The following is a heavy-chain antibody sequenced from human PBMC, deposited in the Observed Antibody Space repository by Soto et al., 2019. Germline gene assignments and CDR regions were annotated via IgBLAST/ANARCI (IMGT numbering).Heavy chain of an antibody. D-gene: IGHD3-3*01. V-gene: IGHV3-9*01. J-gene: IGHJ4*02. CDR2: ISWNSGTR. CDR1: GFTFDDYA. Sequence: EVQLEESGGGLIQPGRSLRLSCAASGFTFDDYAMHWVRQAPGKGLEWVSGISWNSGTRGYADSVRGRFTISRDNAKNSLCLEMRSLTPEDTAFYYCAKDRGLDFWSGYYRLDSWGQVTLVTVSS. CDR3: AKDRGLDFWSGYYRLDS.